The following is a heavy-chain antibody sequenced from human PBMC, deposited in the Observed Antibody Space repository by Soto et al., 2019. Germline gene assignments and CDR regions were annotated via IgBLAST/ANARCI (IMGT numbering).Heavy chain of an antibody. CDR3: ARRELPGLESAFDI. V-gene: IGHV1-18*04. D-gene: IGHD1-26*01. CDR2: ISAYNGNT. Sequence: GASVKLSCKASVYTLTSDGISWLRHAPGQGLEWMGWISAYNGNTNYAQKLQGRVTMTTDTSTRTAYMELRSLRSDDTAVYYRARRELPGLESAFDIWRQGTMVTVS. J-gene: IGHJ3*02. CDR1: VYTLTSDG.